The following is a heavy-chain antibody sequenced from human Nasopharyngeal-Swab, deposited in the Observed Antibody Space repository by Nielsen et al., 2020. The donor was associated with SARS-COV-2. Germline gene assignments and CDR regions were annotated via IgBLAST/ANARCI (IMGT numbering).Heavy chain of an antibody. J-gene: IGHJ4*02. CDR3: ASSGWLHPFDT. CDR2: IYYSAAT. CDR1: GGSILRSTYY. D-gene: IGHD5-24*01. V-gene: IGHV4-39*01. Sequence: ETLSLTCTVPGGSILRSTYYWGWIRQPPGKGLEWIGRIYYSAATYYNPPLKNRLTMSVDMSKNQFSLKLYSVTAADTAVYYCASSGWLHPFDTWGPGTLVTVSS.